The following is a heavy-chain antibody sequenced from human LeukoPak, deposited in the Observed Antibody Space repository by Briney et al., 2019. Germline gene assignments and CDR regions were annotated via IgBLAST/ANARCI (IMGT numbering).Heavy chain of an antibody. J-gene: IGHJ4*02. CDR3: ATGLRSVGDFDY. Sequence: SVKVSCKASGGTFSSYAISWVRQAPGQGLEWMGGIIPIFGTANYAQKFQGRVTMTEDTSTDTAYMELSSLRSEDTAVYYCATGLRSVGDFDYWGQGTLVTVSS. CDR1: GGTFSSYA. V-gene: IGHV1-69*06. D-gene: IGHD3-3*01. CDR2: IIPIFGTA.